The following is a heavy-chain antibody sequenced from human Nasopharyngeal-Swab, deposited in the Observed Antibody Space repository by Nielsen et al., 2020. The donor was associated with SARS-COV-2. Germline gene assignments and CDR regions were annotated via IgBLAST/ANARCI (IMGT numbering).Heavy chain of an antibody. CDR3: ATSDIAAAADY. CDR2: ISSSGSTI. Sequence: GGSLRLSCAASGFTFSDYYMSWIRQAPGKGLEWVSYISSSGSTIYYADSVKGRFTISRDNAKNSLYLQMSSLRAEDTAVYYCATSDIAAAADYWGQGTLVTVSS. D-gene: IGHD6-13*01. CDR1: GFTFSDYY. V-gene: IGHV3-11*04. J-gene: IGHJ4*02.